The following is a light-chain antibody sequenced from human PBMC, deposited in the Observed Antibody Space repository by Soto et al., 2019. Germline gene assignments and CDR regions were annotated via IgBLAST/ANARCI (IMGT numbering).Light chain of an antibody. V-gene: IGLV2-14*03. J-gene: IGLJ1*01. CDR2: AVS. Sequence: QSVLTQPASVSGSPGQSITISCSGTSSDIGSYNHVAWYQQFPGKSPKLRIYAVSDRPSGVSDRFSGSKSGITASLTISGLQTEDEADYYCISYTDRQSDLFGTGTKVTVL. CDR1: SSDIGSYNH. CDR3: ISYTDRQSDL.